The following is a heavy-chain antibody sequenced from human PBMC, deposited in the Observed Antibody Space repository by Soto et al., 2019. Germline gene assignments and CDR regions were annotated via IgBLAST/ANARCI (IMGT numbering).Heavy chain of an antibody. CDR1: GYTFTNYW. J-gene: IGHJ4*02. CDR2: IFPSDSVT. D-gene: IGHD2-2*03. CDR3: VRGMDRNSAGF. V-gene: IGHV5-51*03. Sequence: EVQLVQSGAEVKKPGESLKISCKASGYTFTNYWIGWVRQVPGEGLEWMGFIFPSDSVTRYSPSFQVQVTISVDKSVDTTYLQWGSLKASDTAMYYCVRGMDRNSAGFWGLGTMVTVSS.